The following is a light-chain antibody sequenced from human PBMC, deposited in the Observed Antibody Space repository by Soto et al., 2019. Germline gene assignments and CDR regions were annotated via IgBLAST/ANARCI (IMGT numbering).Light chain of an antibody. J-gene: IGKJ5*01. CDR2: GAS. V-gene: IGKV3-15*01. CDR3: QQYYNWPRT. CDR1: QNIHTN. Sequence: EIVITHSPATLPFSRGERGTLSCRASQNIHTNLAWYQQKPGQAPRLLFYGASTRATGLPARFSGSGSGTEFTLTINSPQAEDLAVYYCQQYYNWPRTFGQGTRLEIK.